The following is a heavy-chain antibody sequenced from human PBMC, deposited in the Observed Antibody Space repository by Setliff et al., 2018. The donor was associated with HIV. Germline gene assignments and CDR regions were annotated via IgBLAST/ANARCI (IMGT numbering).Heavy chain of an antibody. CDR3: ARDGIYDYSNYVDAFDI. CDR2: IYYSGST. V-gene: IGHV4-39*07. J-gene: IGHJ3*02. D-gene: IGHD4-4*01. Sequence: PSETLSLTCTVSGGSISSSSYYWGWIRQPPEKGLEWIGSIYYSGSTYYNPSLKSRVTISVDTSKNQFSLRLNSVTAADTAVYYCARDGIYDYSNYVDAFDIWGQGTMVTVSS. CDR1: GGSISSSSYY.